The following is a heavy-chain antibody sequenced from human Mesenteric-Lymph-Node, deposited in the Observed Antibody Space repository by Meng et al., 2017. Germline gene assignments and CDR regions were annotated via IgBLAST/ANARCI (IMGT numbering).Heavy chain of an antibody. J-gene: IGHJ4*01. V-gene: IGHV4-31*03. CDR3: ARVDSSGYFPDY. CDR2: IYYSGST. CDR1: GGSISSGGHS. D-gene: IGHD3-22*01. Sequence: QVQLQESGPGLVKPSQTLSLTCTVSGGSISSGGHSWSWIRQHPGKGLEWIAYIYYSGSTYYNPSLKSRVILSVDTSKNQFSLKLSSVTAADTAVYYCARVDSSGYFPDYWGQGTLVTVSS.